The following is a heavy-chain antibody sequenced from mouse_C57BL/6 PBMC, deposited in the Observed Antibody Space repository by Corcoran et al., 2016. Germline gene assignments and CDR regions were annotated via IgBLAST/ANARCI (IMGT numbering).Heavy chain of an antibody. V-gene: IGHV1-26*01. J-gene: IGHJ2*01. Sequence: EVQLQQSGPELVKPGASVKISCKASGYTFTDYYMNWVKQSHGKSLEWIGDINPNNGGTSYNQKFKGKATLTVDKSSSTAYMELRSLTSEDSAVYYCAREENGYYFDYWGQGTTLTVSS. CDR3: AREENGYYFDY. CDR1: GYTFTDYY. CDR2: INPNNGGT. D-gene: IGHD2-2*01.